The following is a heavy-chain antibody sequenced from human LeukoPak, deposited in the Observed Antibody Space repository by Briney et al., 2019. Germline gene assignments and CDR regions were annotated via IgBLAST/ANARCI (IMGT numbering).Heavy chain of an antibody. CDR2: IYYSGST. V-gene: IGHV4-39*07. CDR3: ARTTEGGYTYGYFYYYYMDV. D-gene: IGHD5-18*01. J-gene: IGHJ6*03. Sequence: SETLSLTCTVSGGSISSSSYYWGLIRHPPRKRLEWIGSIYYSGSTYYNPPLKSRVTISVDTSKNQFSLKLSFVTAADTAVYYCARTTEGGYTYGYFYYYYMDVWGKGTTVTISS. CDR1: GGSISSSSYY.